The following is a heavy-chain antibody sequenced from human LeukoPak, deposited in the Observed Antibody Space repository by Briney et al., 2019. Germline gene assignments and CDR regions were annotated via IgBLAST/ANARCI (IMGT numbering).Heavy chain of an antibody. D-gene: IGHD3-22*01. V-gene: IGHV3-23*01. Sequence: GGSLRLSCAASGFTFSSYAMSWVRQAPGKGLEWVSAISGSGGSTYYADSVKGRFTISRDNSKNTLYLQMNSLRAEDTAVYYCAKFAPSYYYDSSGYPEGFFDYWGQGTLVTVSS. J-gene: IGHJ4*02. CDR1: GFTFSSYA. CDR3: AKFAPSYYYDSSGYPEGFFDY. CDR2: ISGSGGST.